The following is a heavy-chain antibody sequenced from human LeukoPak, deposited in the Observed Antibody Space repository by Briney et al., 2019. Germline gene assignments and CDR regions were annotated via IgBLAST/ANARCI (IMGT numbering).Heavy chain of an antibody. Sequence: ASVKVSCKASGYTFNSYDIHWVRPAPGQRPEWMGGINGGSGRTKYLQKLQGRVTITRDTSANTAFMELSSLRSEDTAVYYCARESGRYQDFFENWGQGTLVTVSS. CDR1: GYTFNSYD. CDR3: ARESGRYQDFFEN. CDR2: INGGSGRT. D-gene: IGHD1-26*01. J-gene: IGHJ4*02. V-gene: IGHV1-3*01.